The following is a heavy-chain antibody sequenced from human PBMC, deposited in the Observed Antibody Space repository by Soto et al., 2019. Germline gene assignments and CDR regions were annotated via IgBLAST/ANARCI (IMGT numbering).Heavy chain of an antibody. D-gene: IGHD1-26*01. V-gene: IGHV3-21*06. CDR1: GFTFSTYS. CDR3: ARDQGTVAPSYFDS. Sequence: EVFLVESGGGLVKPGGSLRLSCAASGFTFSTYSMNWVRQAPGRGLEWVSSISSSSNYIYYGDAVKGRCTISRDNAKNLVYLHMSSLRAKDTALYYCARDQGTVAPSYFDSWGRGILVTVSS. CDR2: ISSSSNYI. J-gene: IGHJ4*02.